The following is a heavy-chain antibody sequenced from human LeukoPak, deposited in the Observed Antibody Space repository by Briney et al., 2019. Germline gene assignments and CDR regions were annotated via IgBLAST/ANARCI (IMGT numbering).Heavy chain of an antibody. CDR3: ALAARYYYYTMDV. D-gene: IGHD6-6*01. J-gene: IGHJ6*02. CDR1: GGTFSSYA. CDR2: IIPIFGTA. Sequence: ASVKVSCTASGGTFSSYAISWVRQAPGQGLEWMGGIIPIFGTANYAQKFQGRVTITADESTGTAYMELSSLRSEDTAVYYCALAARYYYYTMDVWGQGTTVTVSS. V-gene: IGHV1-69*13.